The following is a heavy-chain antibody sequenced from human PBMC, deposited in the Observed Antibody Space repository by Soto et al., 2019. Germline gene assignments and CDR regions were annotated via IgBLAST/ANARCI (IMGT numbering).Heavy chain of an antibody. CDR3: AREYCSGRSCYYLDY. V-gene: IGHV3-30-3*01. D-gene: IGHD2-15*01. J-gene: IGHJ4*02. CDR1: VFTFRSYA. Sequence: QVQLVESGGGVVQPGRSLRLSCAASVFTFRSYAMHWVRQAPGKGLEWVAVISYDGSNKYYADSVKGRFTISRDNSKNTLYLQMNSLRTEDTAVYYCAREYCSGRSCYYLDYWGQGTPVTVSS. CDR2: ISYDGSNK.